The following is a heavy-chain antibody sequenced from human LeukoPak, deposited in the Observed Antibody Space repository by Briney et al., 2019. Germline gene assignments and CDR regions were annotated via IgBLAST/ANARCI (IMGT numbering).Heavy chain of an antibody. CDR3: ARDPDSSYEWGPFDP. CDR1: GDSVSSNSTS. CDR2: TYFRSKWKS. V-gene: IGHV6-1*01. J-gene: IGHJ5*02. D-gene: IGHD6-6*01. Sequence: SQTLSLTCAISGDSVSSNSTSRNWIRQSPSRGLEWLGRTYFRSKWKSDYAIFVQSRITINPDTSKNQFSLHLRSVTPEDTAVYYCARDPDSSYEWGPFDPWGQGTLVTVSS.